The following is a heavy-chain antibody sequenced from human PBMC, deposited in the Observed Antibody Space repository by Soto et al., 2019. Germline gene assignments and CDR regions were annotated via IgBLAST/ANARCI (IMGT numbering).Heavy chain of an antibody. CDR3: ARDRQIRFGELLYGGYYYYYGMDV. D-gene: IGHD3-10*01. J-gene: IGHJ6*02. CDR2: IWYDGSNK. Sequence: QVQLVESGGGVVQPGRSLRLSCAASGFTFSSYGMHWVRQAPGKGLEWVAVIWYDGSNKYYADSVKGRFTISRDNSKNTLYLQMNSLRAEDTAVYYCARDRQIRFGELLYGGYYYYYGMDVWGQGTTVTVSS. CDR1: GFTFSSYG. V-gene: IGHV3-33*01.